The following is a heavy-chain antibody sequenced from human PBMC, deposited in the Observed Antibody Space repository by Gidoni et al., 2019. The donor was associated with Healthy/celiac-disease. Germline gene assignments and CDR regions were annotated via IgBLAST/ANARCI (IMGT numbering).Heavy chain of an antibody. CDR1: GFTFSSCG. J-gene: IGHJ5*02. Sequence: QVQLVESGGGVVQPGRSLRLSCAASGFTFSSCGMHWVRQAPGKGLEWVAVIWYDGSNKYYADSVKGRFTISRDNSKNTLYLQMNSLRAEDTAVYYCARDFSSWYRNWFDPWGQGTLVTVSS. CDR2: IWYDGSNK. V-gene: IGHV3-33*01. CDR3: ARDFSSWYRNWFDP. D-gene: IGHD6-13*01.